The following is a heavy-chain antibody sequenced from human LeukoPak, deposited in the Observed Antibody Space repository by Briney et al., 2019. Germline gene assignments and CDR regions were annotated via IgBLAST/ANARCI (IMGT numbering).Heavy chain of an antibody. CDR1: AYSINTNSY. D-gene: IGHD3-22*01. J-gene: IGHJ3*02. V-gene: IGHV4-38-2*01. CDR2: GHHGGNT. Sequence: SETLSLTCSVSAYSINTNSYWAWIRQPPGKGLEWIGSGHHGGNTYYHPSLKSRVTISIDASKNQFSLNLYSVTAADTAVYYCARWLGNGFDMWGQGTVVTVSS. CDR3: ARWLGNGFDM.